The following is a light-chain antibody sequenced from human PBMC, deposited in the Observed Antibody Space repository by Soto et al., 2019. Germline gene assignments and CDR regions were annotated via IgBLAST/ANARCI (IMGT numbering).Light chain of an antibody. J-gene: IGLJ3*02. V-gene: IGLV1-44*01. CDR2: SND. Sequence: QSVLTQSPSVSAAPGQKVTISCSGSSSNIGNNYVSWYQQLPGTAPKLLTHSNDHRPSGVADRFSGSKSGTSASLAISGLQSEDEADYYCATWDDILNGWVFGGGTKLTVL. CDR3: ATWDDILNGWV. CDR1: SSNIGNNY.